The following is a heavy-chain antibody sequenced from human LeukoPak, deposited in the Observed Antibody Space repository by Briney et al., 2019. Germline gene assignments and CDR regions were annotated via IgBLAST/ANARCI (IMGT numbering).Heavy chain of an antibody. CDR1: GGSISSYY. D-gene: IGHD3-22*01. CDR3: ARPYYYDSSGYYFDY. J-gene: IGHJ4*02. V-gene: IGHV4-4*07. Sequence: SETLSLTCTVSGGSISSYYWSWIRQPAGKGLEWIGRIYTSGSTNYNPSLKSRVTMSVDTSKNQFSLKLSSVTAADTAVYYCARPYYYDSSGYYFDYWGQGTLVTVSS. CDR2: IYTSGST.